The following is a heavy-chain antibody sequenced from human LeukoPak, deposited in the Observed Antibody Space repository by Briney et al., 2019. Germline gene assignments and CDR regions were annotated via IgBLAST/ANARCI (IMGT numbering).Heavy chain of an antibody. CDR3: LRDRSYRYFDF. D-gene: IGHD5-18*01. CDR1: GFTFSSYG. CDR2: IFYDGGNK. J-gene: IGHJ4*02. V-gene: IGHV3-33*08. Sequence: GGSLRLSCAASGFTFSSYGMHWVRQAPGKGLEWVAVIFYDGGNKYYADSVKGRFTISRDNSKNTLWLQMNSLRADDTAVYYCLRDRSYRYFDFWGPGTPVTVSS.